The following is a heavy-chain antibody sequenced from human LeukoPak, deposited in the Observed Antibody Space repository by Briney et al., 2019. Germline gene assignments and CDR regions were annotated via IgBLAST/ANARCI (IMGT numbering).Heavy chain of an antibody. CDR2: ITTSSTYT. V-gene: IGHV3-21*01. J-gene: IGHJ6*03. CDR3: ARDPYSGSYGDSYYYYMDV. Sequence: GGSLRLSCAASGFTFSSYSMNWVRQAPGKGLEWVSSITTSSTYTFYADSVKGRFTISRDNAKNSLYLQMNSLRAEDTAVYYCARDPYSGSYGDSYYYYMDVWGKGTTVTISS. CDR1: GFTFSSYS. D-gene: IGHD1-26*01.